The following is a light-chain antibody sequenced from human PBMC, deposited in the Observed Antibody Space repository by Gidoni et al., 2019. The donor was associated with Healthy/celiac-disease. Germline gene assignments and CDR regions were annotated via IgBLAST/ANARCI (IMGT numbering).Light chain of an antibody. Sequence: DIQMTQSPSSLSASVGDRVTITGRASQSISSYLNWYQQKPGKAPKLLIYAASSLPSGVPSRFSGSGSGTDFTLTISSLQPEDFATYYCQQSDSTPWTFGQGTKVEIK. CDR2: AAS. V-gene: IGKV1-39*01. J-gene: IGKJ1*01. CDR3: QQSDSTPWT. CDR1: QSISSY.